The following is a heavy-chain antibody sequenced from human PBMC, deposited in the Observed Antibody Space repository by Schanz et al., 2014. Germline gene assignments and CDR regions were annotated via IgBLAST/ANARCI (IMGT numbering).Heavy chain of an antibody. CDR3: ARDPNTSAWLPYFDA. CDR1: GFTFTNYA. V-gene: IGHV3-23*04. Sequence: VQLVESGGGLVKPGGSLRLSCAASGFTFTNYAMTWVRQAPGKGLEWVSDISDSGDSTHYADSGKGRFTISRDNSKNTVYLQMNSLRTDDTAMYYCARDPNTSAWLPYFDAWGQGTRVTVSS. D-gene: IGHD6-19*01. J-gene: IGHJ4*02. CDR2: ISDSGDST.